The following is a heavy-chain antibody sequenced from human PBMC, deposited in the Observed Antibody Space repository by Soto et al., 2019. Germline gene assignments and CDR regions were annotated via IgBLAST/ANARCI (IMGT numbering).Heavy chain of an antibody. CDR3: AREPLFTVAGTTIYYYYGMDV. CDR1: GFTFSSYA. D-gene: IGHD6-19*01. V-gene: IGHV3-23*01. J-gene: IGHJ6*02. CDR2: ISGSGGST. Sequence: GGSLRLSCAASGFTFSSYAMSWVRQAPGKGLEWVSAISGSGGSTYYADSVKGRFTISRDNSKNTLYLQMNSLRAEDTAVYYCAREPLFTVAGTTIYYYYGMDVWGQGTTVTVSS.